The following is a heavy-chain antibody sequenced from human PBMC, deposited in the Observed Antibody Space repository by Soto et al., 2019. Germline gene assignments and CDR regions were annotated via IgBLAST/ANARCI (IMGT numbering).Heavy chain of an antibody. V-gene: IGHV4-59*01. CDR3: ARVLFGRGNWFDP. CDR2: IYYSGST. Sequence: SETLSPSFTVTGGSSLGYNGRWMRQPPGKGLEWIGYIYYSGSTNYNPSLKSRVTISVDTSKNQFSLKLSSVTAADTAVYYCARVLFGRGNWFDPWGQGTLVTVS. D-gene: IGHD3-3*01. CDR1: GGSSLGYN. J-gene: IGHJ5*02.